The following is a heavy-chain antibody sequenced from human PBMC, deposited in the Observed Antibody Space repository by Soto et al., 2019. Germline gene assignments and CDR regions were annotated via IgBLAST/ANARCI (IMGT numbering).Heavy chain of an antibody. CDR1: GGSISSSSYY. Sequence: QLQLQESGPGLVKPSETLSLTCTVSGGSISSSSYYLGRIRQPPGKGLECIGTIYYSGSTYYTPSLKSRVTISVDTSKNQFSLRLSSVTAADTAVYYCARGGYDYWGQGTLVTVSS. CDR3: ARGGYDY. J-gene: IGHJ4*02. CDR2: IYYSGST. V-gene: IGHV4-39*01. D-gene: IGHD1-26*01.